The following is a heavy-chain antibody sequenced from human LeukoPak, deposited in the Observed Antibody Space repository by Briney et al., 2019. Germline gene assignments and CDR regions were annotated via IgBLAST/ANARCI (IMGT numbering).Heavy chain of an antibody. D-gene: IGHD1-26*01. CDR3: XXXXXSGSWEVIHYFDY. CDR1: GFTFSSYA. V-gene: IGHV3-23*01. Sequence: GGSLRLSCAASGFTFSSYAMSWVRQAPGKGLEWVSAISGSGGSTYYADSVKGRFTISRDNSKNTLYLQMNSLRAEDTAVYYXXXXXXSGSWEVIHYFDYWGQGTLVTVSS. CDR2: ISGSGGST. J-gene: IGHJ4*02.